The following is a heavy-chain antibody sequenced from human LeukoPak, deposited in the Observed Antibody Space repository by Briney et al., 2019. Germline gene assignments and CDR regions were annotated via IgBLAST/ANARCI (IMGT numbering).Heavy chain of an antibody. Sequence: PSETLSLTCTVSGGSISSYYWSWIRQPPGKGLEWIGYIYYSGSTNYNPSLKSRVTISVDTSKNQFSLKLSSVTAADTAVYYCARLYRRSSGAFDIWGQGTMVTVSS. CDR3: ARLYRRSSGAFDI. J-gene: IGHJ3*02. CDR1: GGSISSYY. V-gene: IGHV4-59*01. CDR2: IYYSGST. D-gene: IGHD3-22*01.